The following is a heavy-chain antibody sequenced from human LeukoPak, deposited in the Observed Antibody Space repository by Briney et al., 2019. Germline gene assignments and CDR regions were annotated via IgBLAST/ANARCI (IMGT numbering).Heavy chain of an antibody. Sequence: GGSLRLSCAASGFTFSSYSMNWVRQAPGKGLEWVSYIGSSSSTIYYADSVKGRFTISRDNAKDSPYLQMNSLRAEDTAVYYCARERDSSSSWDAFDIWGQGTMVTVSS. V-gene: IGHV3-48*04. D-gene: IGHD6-6*01. J-gene: IGHJ3*02. CDR2: IGSSSSTI. CDR1: GFTFSSYS. CDR3: ARERDSSSSWDAFDI.